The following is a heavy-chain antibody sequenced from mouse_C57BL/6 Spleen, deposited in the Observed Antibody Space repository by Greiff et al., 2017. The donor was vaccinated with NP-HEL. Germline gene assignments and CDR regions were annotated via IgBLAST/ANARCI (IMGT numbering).Heavy chain of an antibody. CDR1: GYAFTNYL. D-gene: IGHD1-1*01. CDR3: ARGPNYYGSSYVYAMDY. CDR2: INPGSGGT. V-gene: IGHV1-54*01. Sequence: VQLQQSGAELVRPGTSVKVSCKASGYAFTNYLIEWVKQRPGQGLEWIGVINPGSGGTNYNEKFKGKATLTADKSSSTAYMQLSSLTSEDSAVYFCARGPNYYGSSYVYAMDYWGQGTSVTVSS. J-gene: IGHJ4*01.